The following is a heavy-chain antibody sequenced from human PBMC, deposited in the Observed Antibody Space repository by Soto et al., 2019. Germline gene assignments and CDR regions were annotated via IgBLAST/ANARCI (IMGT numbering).Heavy chain of an antibody. J-gene: IGHJ6*02. CDR2: ISGSGAGT. V-gene: IGHV3-23*01. D-gene: IGHD2-15*01. Sequence: PGGSLRLSCAASGFSFTSYAMSWARQAPGKGLEWVSSISGSGAGTYYADSVKGRFTISRDNSKNTLYLQMNSLRAEDTAVYYCAKDWGYCSGGSCWRGYYYYGMDVWGQGTTVTVSS. CDR1: GFSFTSYA. CDR3: AKDWGYCSGGSCWRGYYYYGMDV.